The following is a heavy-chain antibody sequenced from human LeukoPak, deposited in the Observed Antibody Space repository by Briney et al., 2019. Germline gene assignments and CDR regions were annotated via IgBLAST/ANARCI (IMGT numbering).Heavy chain of an antibody. D-gene: IGHD4-23*01. CDR3: ARDLRTPSDTNIAIDY. CDR2: IKSDGSSA. CDR1: GFTFSSYW. V-gene: IGHV3-74*01. J-gene: IGHJ4*02. Sequence: GGSLRLSCAASGFTFSSYWMHWVRQAPGKGLVWVSRIKSDGSSASHADSVKGRFTISRDNAKNTLYLQMNSLRAEDTAVYYCARDLRTPSDTNIAIDYWGQGTLVTVFS.